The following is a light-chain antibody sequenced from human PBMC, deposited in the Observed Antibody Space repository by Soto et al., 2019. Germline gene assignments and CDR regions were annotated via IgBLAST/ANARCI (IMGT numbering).Light chain of an antibody. CDR1: QSVRSY. CDR2: DAS. J-gene: IGKJ1*01. CDR3: QQRSNWPRT. V-gene: IGKV3-11*01. Sequence: EIVLTQSPATLSFSPGERATLSCRASQSVRSYLAWYQQKPGQAPRLLIYDASNRVIGIPARFSGSGSGTAFTLTISSLEPEDFAVYYCQQRSNWPRTFGQGTKV.